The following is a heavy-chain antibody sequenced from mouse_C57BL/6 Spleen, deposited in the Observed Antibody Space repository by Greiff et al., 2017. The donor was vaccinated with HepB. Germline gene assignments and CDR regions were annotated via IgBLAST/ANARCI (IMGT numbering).Heavy chain of an antibody. CDR1: GFSLTSYG. CDR3: ARHEGLRGYAMDY. V-gene: IGHV2-6-1*01. D-gene: IGHD2-4*01. Sequence: VKLQQSGPGLVAPSQRLSITCTVSGFSLTSYGVHWVRQPPGKGLEWLVVIWSDGSTTYNSALKSRLSISKDNSKSQVFLKMNSLQTDDTAMYYCARHEGLRGYAMDYWGQGTSVTVSS. J-gene: IGHJ4*01. CDR2: IWSDGST.